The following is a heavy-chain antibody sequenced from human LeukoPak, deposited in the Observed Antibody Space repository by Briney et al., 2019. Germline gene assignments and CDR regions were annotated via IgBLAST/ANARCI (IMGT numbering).Heavy chain of an antibody. Sequence: SVKVSCKASGGTFSSYAISWVRQAPGQGLEWMGRIIPIFGTANYAQKFQGRVTITTDESTSTACMELSSLRSEDTAVYYCARFGALFGSSSKYYYMDVWGKGTTVTVSS. D-gene: IGHD6-6*01. CDR3: ARFGALFGSSSKYYYMDV. V-gene: IGHV1-69*05. J-gene: IGHJ6*03. CDR2: IIPIFGTA. CDR1: GGTFSSYA.